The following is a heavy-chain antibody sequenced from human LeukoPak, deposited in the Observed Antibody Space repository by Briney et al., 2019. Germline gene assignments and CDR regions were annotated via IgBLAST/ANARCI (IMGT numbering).Heavy chain of an antibody. D-gene: IGHD3-9*01. CDR1: GGSFRGYY. J-gene: IGHJ4*02. CDR2: INHRGST. V-gene: IGHV4-34*01. CDR3: ARGDIWTGYSY. Sequence: TSSETLSLTCAVYGGSFRGYYWSWIRQPPGKGLEWIGEINHRGSTKYNPSLKSRVTISVDTSKNQFSLNLRSATAADTAVYYCARGDIWTGYSYWGQGPLVTVSS.